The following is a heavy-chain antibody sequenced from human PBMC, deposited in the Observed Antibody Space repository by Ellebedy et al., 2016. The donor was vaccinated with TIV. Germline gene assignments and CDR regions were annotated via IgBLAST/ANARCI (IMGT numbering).Heavy chain of an antibody. D-gene: IGHD3-10*01. CDR1: GFIVSTNH. V-gene: IGHV3-53*04. Sequence: PGGSLRLSCTASGFIVSTNHMSWVRQAPGKGLEWVGGYTNYADSVTGRFTISTHNSRNTLYLQMTNLRTEDTAVYYCAKGSFPFGDKSERIYSFQYWGQGTLVTVSS. CDR3: AKGSFPFGDKSERIYSFQY. CDR2: GGYT. J-gene: IGHJ4*02.